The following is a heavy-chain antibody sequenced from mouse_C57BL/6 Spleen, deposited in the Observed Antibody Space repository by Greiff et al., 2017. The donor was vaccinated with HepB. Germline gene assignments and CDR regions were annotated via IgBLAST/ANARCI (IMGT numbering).Heavy chain of an antibody. V-gene: IGHV1-15*01. CDR2: IDPETGGT. J-gene: IGHJ2*01. CDR3: TRDISTTVVATQYYFDY. D-gene: IGHD1-1*01. Sequence: QVQLQQSGAELVRPGASVTLSCKASGYTFTDYEMHWVKQTPVHGLEWIGAIDPETGGTAYNQKFKGKAILTADKSSSTAYMELRSLTSEDSAVYYCTRDISTTVVATQYYFDYWGQGTTLTVSS. CDR1: GYTFTDYE.